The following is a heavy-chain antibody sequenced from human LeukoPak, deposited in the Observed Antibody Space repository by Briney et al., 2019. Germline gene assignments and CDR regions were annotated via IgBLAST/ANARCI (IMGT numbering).Heavy chain of an antibody. CDR3: ARDLAWGSRWLKFWYYFDY. V-gene: IGHV1-18*01. D-gene: IGHD5-24*01. J-gene: IGHJ4*02. Sequence: ASVKVSCKASGYTFTSYGISWVRQAPGQGLEWMGWISAYNGNTNYAQKLQGRVTMTTDTSTSTAYMELRSLRSDDTAVYYCARDLAWGSRWLKFWYYFDYWGQGTLVTVSS. CDR2: ISAYNGNT. CDR1: GYTFTSYG.